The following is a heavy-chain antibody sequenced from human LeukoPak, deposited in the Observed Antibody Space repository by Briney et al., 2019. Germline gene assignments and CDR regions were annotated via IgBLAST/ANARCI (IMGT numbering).Heavy chain of an antibody. Sequence: PSGTLSLTCAVPGDSISSGGYSWSWIRQPPGKGLEWVGYIYHSGSTYYNPSLKSRVTISVDRSKNQFSLKLSSVTAADTAVYYCARGSEAAAADVWGQGTTVTVSS. V-gene: IGHV4-30-2*01. CDR2: IYHSGST. J-gene: IGHJ6*02. CDR3: ARGSEAAAADV. CDR1: GDSISSGGYS. D-gene: IGHD2-15*01.